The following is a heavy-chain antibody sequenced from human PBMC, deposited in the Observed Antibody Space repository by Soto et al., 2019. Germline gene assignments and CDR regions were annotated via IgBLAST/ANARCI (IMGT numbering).Heavy chain of an antibody. Sequence: SETLSLTCAVYGGSFSGYYWSWIRQPPGKGLEWIGEINHSGSTNYNPSLKSRVTISVDTSKNQFSLKLSSVTAADTAVYYCARGLPRGYFDYWGQGTLVTVSS. V-gene: IGHV4-34*01. J-gene: IGHJ4*02. CDR1: GGSFSGYY. CDR3: ARGLPRGYFDY. D-gene: IGHD1-26*01. CDR2: INHSGST.